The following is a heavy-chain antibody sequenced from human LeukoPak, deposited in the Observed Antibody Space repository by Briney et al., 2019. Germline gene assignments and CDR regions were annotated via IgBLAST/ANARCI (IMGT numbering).Heavy chain of an antibody. D-gene: IGHD3-10*02. CDR2: IRSSISTI. V-gene: IGHV3-48*01. CDR1: GFTFSIYS. Sequence: GGSLRLSCAASGFTFSIYSMNWVRQAPGKGLEWVSYIRSSISTIYYADSVKGRFTISRDNAKNSLYLQMNSLRAEDTAVYYCAELGITMIGGVWGKGTTVTISS. J-gene: IGHJ6*04. CDR3: AELGITMIGGV.